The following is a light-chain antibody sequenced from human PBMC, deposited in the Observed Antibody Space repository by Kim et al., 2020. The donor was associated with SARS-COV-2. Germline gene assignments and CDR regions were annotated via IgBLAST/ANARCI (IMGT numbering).Light chain of an antibody. CDR3: QQYGSSPGVT. V-gene: IGKV3-20*01. CDR1: QSVSSTY. CDR2: AAS. Sequence: EIVLTQSPGTLSLSPGERATLSCRASQSVSSTYLAWYQQKPGQAPRLLIYAASSRATGIPDRFSGSGSGTDFTLTISRLEPEEFAVYYCQQYGSSPGVTFGPGTKVDIK. J-gene: IGKJ3*01.